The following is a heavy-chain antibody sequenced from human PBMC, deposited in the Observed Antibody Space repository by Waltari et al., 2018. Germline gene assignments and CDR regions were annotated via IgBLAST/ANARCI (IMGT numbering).Heavy chain of an antibody. J-gene: IGHJ4*02. CDR1: GYSISSGYY. Sequence: QVQLQESGPGLVKPSETLSLTCAVSGYSISSGYYWGWIRQPPGKGLEWIGSIYHSGSTYYNPSLKSRVTISVDTSKNQFSLKLSSVTAADTAVYYCARHYSNYLFDYWGQGTLVTVSS. D-gene: IGHD4-4*01. CDR3: ARHYSNYLFDY. CDR2: IYHSGST. V-gene: IGHV4-38-2*01.